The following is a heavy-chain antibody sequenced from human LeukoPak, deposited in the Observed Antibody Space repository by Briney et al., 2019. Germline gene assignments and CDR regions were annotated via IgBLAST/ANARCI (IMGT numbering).Heavy chain of an antibody. D-gene: IGHD4-11*01. J-gene: IGHJ6*02. CDR1: GFTFSSYA. CDR2: ISYDGSNK. CDR3: ARGDYSNLYYYYGMDV. Sequence: GGSLRLSCAASGFTFSSYAMHWVRQAPGKGLEWVAVISYDGSNKYYADSVKGRFTISRDNSKKTLYLQMNSLRAEDTAVYYCARGDYSNLYYYYGMDVWGQGTTVTVSS. V-gene: IGHV3-30-3*01.